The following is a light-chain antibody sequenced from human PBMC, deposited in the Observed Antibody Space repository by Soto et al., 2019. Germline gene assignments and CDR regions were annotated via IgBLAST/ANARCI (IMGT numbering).Light chain of an antibody. CDR3: LISSGGARV. V-gene: IGLV7-46*01. J-gene: IGLJ3*02. CDR2: DTN. CDR1: TGAVTIGHY. Sequence: QAVVTQEPSLTVSPGGPVSLTCGSNTGAVTIGHYPSWFQQKPGQAPRTLVYDTNNRHSWTPARFSGSLLGGKAALTLSGAQPEDEADYYCLISSGGARVFGGGTKVTVL.